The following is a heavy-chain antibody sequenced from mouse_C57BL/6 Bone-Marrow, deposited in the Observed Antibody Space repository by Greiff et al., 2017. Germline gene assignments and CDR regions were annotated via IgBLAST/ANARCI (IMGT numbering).Heavy chain of an antibody. D-gene: IGHD1-1*01. Sequence: VQLQQSGAELVRPGASVTLSCKASGYTFTDYEMHWVKQTPVHGLEWIGAIDPETGGTAYNQKFQGKAILTADKSSSTAYMELRSLTSEDSAVYYCTRDYGSRYWYFDVWGTGTTVTVSS. CDR2: IDPETGGT. J-gene: IGHJ1*03. CDR3: TRDYGSRYWYFDV. CDR1: GYTFTDYE. V-gene: IGHV1-15*01.